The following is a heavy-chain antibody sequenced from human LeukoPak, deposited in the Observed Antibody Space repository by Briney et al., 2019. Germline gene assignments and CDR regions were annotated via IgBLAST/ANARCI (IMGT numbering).Heavy chain of an antibody. J-gene: IGHJ5*02. CDR3: ARDRAGSNWFDP. Sequence: TGGSLRLSCAASGFTVSSNYMSWVRQAPGKGLEWVSVIYSGGSTYYADSVKGRFTISRDNSKNTLYLQMNSLRAEDTAVYYCARDRAGSNWFDPWGQGTLVTVSS. CDR1: GFTVSSNY. D-gene: IGHD1-14*01. CDR2: IYSGGST. V-gene: IGHV3-53*01.